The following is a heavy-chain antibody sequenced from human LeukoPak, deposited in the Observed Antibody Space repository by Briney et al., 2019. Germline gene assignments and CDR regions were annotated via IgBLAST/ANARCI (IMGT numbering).Heavy chain of an antibody. CDR2: IVSDESST. Sequence: GGSLRLSCVASGFTFSIYWMHWVRQAPGKGLVWVSRIVSDESSTTYADSVKGRFTISRDDAKNTLYLQMNSLRVEDTAVYYCARGGSIGHFDYWGQGTLVTVSS. J-gene: IGHJ4*02. D-gene: IGHD2-15*01. V-gene: IGHV3-74*01. CDR3: ARGGSIGHFDY. CDR1: GFTFSIYW.